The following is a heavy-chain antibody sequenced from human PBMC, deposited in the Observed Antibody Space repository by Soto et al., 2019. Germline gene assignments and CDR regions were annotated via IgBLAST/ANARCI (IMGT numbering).Heavy chain of an antibody. J-gene: IGHJ4*02. D-gene: IGHD2-8*01. CDR3: AKESTPHLGHCLNGVCYNDC. V-gene: IGHV3-23*01. Sequence: PGGSLRLSCAASGFIFSNYAMSWVRQAPGKGLEWVSAISSSGDATYYADSVKGRFTISRDNSKNTLYLQMKSLRVDDTALYYCAKESTPHLGHCLNGVCYNDCWGQGTQVTVSS. CDR1: GFIFSNYA. CDR2: ISSSGDAT.